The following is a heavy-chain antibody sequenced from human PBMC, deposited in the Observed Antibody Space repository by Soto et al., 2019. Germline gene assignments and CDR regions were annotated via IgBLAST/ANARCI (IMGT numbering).Heavy chain of an antibody. D-gene: IGHD3-16*01. J-gene: IGHJ5*02. CDR3: ARDLSPYSDYYDESTSETWFDP. Sequence: PGGSLRLSCAASGFTFSSYWMSWVRQAPGKGLEWVANIKQDGSEKYYVDSVKGRFTISRDNAKNSLYLQMGSLRAEDTALYYCARDLSPYSDYYDESTSETWFDPWGQGTLVTVSS. V-gene: IGHV3-7*03. CDR1: GFTFSSYW. CDR2: IKQDGSEK.